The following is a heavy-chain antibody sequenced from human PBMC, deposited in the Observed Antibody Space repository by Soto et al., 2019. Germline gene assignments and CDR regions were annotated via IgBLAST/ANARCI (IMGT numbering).Heavy chain of an antibody. D-gene: IGHD4-17*01. CDR3: ARASIYGDYDY. J-gene: IGHJ4*02. CDR1: GYSFTSLD. CDR2: LEPSTGRT. V-gene: IGHV1-8*01. Sequence: AAVKISCKASGYSFTSLDIHWVRQTAGQGLEWIGWLEPSTGRTGYTQKLQGRVTMTTDTSTSTAYMELRSLRSDDTAVYYCARASIYGDYDYWGQGTLVTVSS.